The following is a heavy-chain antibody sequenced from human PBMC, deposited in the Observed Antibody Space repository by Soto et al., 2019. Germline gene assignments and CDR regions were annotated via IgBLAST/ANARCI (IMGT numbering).Heavy chain of an antibody. Sequence: QLQLQESGPRLVKPSETLSLTCTVSGGSISSSSSYWGWIRQPPGKGLEWIGYIYYSGSTNYNPSPNSRVTISVDTSKNQFSLKLNSVTAADTAVYYCAIQPRVAATVTSVITWFDPWGQGALVTVSS. D-gene: IGHD4-17*01. V-gene: IGHV4-39*01. CDR2: IYYSGST. J-gene: IGHJ5*02. CDR3: AIQPRVAATVTSVITWFDP. CDR1: GGSISSSSSY.